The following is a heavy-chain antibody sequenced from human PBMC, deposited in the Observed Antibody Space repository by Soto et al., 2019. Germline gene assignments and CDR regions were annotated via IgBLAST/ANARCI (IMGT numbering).Heavy chain of an antibody. CDR3: ARSLGRSSWYDY. D-gene: IGHD6-13*01. V-gene: IGHV1-18*01. CDR2: ISAYNGNT. J-gene: IGHJ4*02. Sequence: QVQLVQSGAEVKKPGASVKVSCKASGYTFSSYGISWVRQAPGQGLQWVGWISAYNGNTNYAQKLQGRVTMTRDTSTTTAYMELRSLRSDATAVYYCARSLGRSSWYDYWGQGTLVTVSS. CDR1: GYTFSSYG.